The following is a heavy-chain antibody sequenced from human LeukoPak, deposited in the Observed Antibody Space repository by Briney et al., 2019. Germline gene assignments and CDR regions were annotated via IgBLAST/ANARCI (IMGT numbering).Heavy chain of an antibody. CDR3: TKTTTGYSSGQYPGWPADH. CDR2: IFGSCGSA. Sequence: QPGGSLRLSCTASGFTFNNYAMYWVRQAPRKGLEWVAGIFGSCGSAHYAGSVKGRFTISRDNSKNTVYLQMDSLRGEDTAVYYCTKTTTGYSSGQYPGWPADHWGQGALVTVSS. J-gene: IGHJ4*02. V-gene: IGHV3-23*01. D-gene: IGHD3-22*01. CDR1: GFTFNNYA.